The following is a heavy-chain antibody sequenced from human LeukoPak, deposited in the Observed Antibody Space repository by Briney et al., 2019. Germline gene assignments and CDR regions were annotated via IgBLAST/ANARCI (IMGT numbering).Heavy chain of an antibody. D-gene: IGHD6-13*01. V-gene: IGHV3-21*01. Sequence: GGSLRLSCAASGFTFSSYSMNWVRQAPGKGLEWVSSISGSSSYIYYVDPVKGRFTISRDNAKNSLYLQMNSLRAEDTALYYCASSWGSSWYLDYWGQGTLVTVSS. CDR2: ISGSSSYI. CDR3: ASSWGSSWYLDY. CDR1: GFTFSSYS. J-gene: IGHJ4*02.